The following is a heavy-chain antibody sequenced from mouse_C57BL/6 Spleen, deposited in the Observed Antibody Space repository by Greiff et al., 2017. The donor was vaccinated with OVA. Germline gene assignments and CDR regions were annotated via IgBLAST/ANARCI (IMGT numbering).Heavy chain of an antibody. Sequence: VQLQQSGAELVKPGASVKLSCKASGYTFTEYTIHWVKQRPEQGLEWIGWFYPGSGSIKYNEKFKDKATLTADKSSSTVYMEISRLTSEDSAVYICARHVYYDYAHYFDYWGQGTTLTVSS. D-gene: IGHD2-4*01. J-gene: IGHJ2*01. CDR1: GYTFTEYT. V-gene: IGHV1-62-2*01. CDR3: ARHVYYDYAHYFDY. CDR2: FYPGSGSI.